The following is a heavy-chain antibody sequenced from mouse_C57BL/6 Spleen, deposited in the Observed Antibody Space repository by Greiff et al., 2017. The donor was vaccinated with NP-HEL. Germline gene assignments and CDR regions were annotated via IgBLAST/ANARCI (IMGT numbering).Heavy chain of an antibody. J-gene: IGHJ4*01. CDR1: GFTFSSYA. CDR3: TRHGYYYYYAMDY. CDR2: ISSGGDYI. D-gene: IGHD2-3*01. V-gene: IGHV5-9-1*02. Sequence: DVQLVESGEGLVKPGGSLKLSCAASGFTFSSYAMSWVRQTPEKRLEWVAYISSGGDYIYYAYTVKGRFTISRDNARNTLYLQMSSLKSEDTAMYYCTRHGYYYYYAMDYWGQGTSVTVSS.